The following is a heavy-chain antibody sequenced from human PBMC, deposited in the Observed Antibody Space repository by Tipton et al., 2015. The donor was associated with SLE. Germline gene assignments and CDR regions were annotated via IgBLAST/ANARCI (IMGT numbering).Heavy chain of an antibody. CDR2: IFYSGST. CDR1: GGSISTYY. V-gene: IGHV4-59*01. D-gene: IGHD3-16*01. J-gene: IGHJ4*02. Sequence: TLSLTCTVSGGSISTYYWSWIRQSPGKGLEWIGHIFYSGSTNYNPSLKSRVTISVDTSKKQFSLKLSSVTAADTAVYYCARDQVGVGDFDYWGQGTLVTVSS. CDR3: ARDQVGVGDFDY.